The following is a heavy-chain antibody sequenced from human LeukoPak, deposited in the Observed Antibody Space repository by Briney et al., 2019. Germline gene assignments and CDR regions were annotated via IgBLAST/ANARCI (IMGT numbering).Heavy chain of an antibody. J-gene: IGHJ5*01. V-gene: IGHV3-21*01. D-gene: IGHD3-22*01. Sequence: GGSLRLSCAASGFTFSSYAMSWVRQAPGKGLEWVSSISSSSSYIYYADSVKGRFTITRDNAKRSLYLQMNSLRAEETAAYYCARDWLSCDSNGCYPAFDSWGQGALVTVSS. CDR1: GFTFSSYA. CDR2: ISSSSSYI. CDR3: ARDWLSCDSNGCYPAFDS.